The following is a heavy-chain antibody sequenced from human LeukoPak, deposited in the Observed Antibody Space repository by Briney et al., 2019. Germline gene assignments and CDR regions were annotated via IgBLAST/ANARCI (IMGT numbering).Heavy chain of an antibody. CDR3: AKGLRIAAIDY. V-gene: IGHV3-30*02. J-gene: IGHJ4*02. CDR1: GFTFSSYG. CDR2: IWYDGSNK. Sequence: PGGSLRLSCAASGFTFSSYGMHWVRQAPGKGLEWVAVIWYDGSNKYYADSVKGRFTISRDNSKNTLYLQMNSLRAEDTAVYYCAKGLRIAAIDYWGQGTLVTVSS. D-gene: IGHD6-6*01.